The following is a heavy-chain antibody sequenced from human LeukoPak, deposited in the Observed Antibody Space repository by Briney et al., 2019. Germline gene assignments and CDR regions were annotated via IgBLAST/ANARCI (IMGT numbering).Heavy chain of an antibody. CDR2: ISYDGSNK. CDR1: GFTVSSNY. Sequence: PGGSLRLSCAASGFTVSSNYMSWVRQAPGKGLEWVAVISYDGSNKYYADSVKGRFTISRDNSKNTLYLQMNSLRAEDTAVYYCARPQREYYDSIPRGSYWGQGTLVTVSS. CDR3: ARPQREYYDSIPRGSY. D-gene: IGHD3-22*01. V-gene: IGHV3-30-3*01. J-gene: IGHJ4*02.